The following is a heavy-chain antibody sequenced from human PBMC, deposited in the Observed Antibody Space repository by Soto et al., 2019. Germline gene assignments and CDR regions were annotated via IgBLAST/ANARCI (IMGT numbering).Heavy chain of an antibody. Sequence: QVQLQQWGAGLLKPSETLSLTCAVYGGSFSGYYWSWIRQPPGKGLEWIGEINHSGSTNYNPSLKSRVTISVDTSKNQFSLKLSSVTAADTAVYYCARCPATVTAIDYWGQGTLVTVSS. V-gene: IGHV4-34*01. J-gene: IGHJ4*02. CDR3: ARCPATVTAIDY. D-gene: IGHD4-4*01. CDR1: GGSFSGYY. CDR2: INHSGST.